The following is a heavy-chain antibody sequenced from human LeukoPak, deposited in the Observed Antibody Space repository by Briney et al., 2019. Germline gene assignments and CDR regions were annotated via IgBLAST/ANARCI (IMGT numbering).Heavy chain of an antibody. CDR1: GFTFSTYN. D-gene: IGHD6-13*01. V-gene: IGHV3-30*18. Sequence: GGSLRLSCAASGFTFSTYNMNWVRQAPGKGLEWVAVISYDGSNKYYADSVKGRFTISRDNSKNTLYLQMNSLRAEDTAVYYCAKGRQHRFDYWGQGTLVTVSS. J-gene: IGHJ4*02. CDR2: ISYDGSNK. CDR3: AKGRQHRFDY.